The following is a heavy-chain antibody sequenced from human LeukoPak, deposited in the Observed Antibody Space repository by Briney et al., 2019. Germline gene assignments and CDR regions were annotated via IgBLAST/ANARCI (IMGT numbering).Heavy chain of an antibody. CDR1: GFTFDDYA. CDR2: ISGDGGST. J-gene: IGHJ3*02. D-gene: IGHD2-15*01. V-gene: IGHV3-43*02. Sequence: GGSLRLSCAASGFTFDDYAMHWVRQAPGKGLEWVSLISGDGGSTYYADSVRGRFTISRDNSKNSLYLKMDSLRTEDTAFYYCAKEIDTLGTNAFDIWGQGTMVTVSS. CDR3: AKEIDTLGTNAFDI.